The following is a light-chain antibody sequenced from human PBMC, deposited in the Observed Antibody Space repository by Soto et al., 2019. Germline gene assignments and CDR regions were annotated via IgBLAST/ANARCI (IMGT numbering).Light chain of an antibody. Sequence: QSVLTQPPSASGTPGQRVTISCSGSSSNIGTDDVFWYPQFPGTAPKLLIYRNNQRPSGVSDRFSGSKSGTSASLAISGLRSEDEADYYCAAWDASLSGYVFGTGTKVTVL. J-gene: IGLJ1*01. CDR3: AAWDASLSGYV. V-gene: IGLV1-47*01. CDR1: SSNIGTDD. CDR2: RNN.